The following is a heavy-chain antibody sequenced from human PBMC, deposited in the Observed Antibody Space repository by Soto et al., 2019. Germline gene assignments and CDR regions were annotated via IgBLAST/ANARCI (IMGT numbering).Heavy chain of an antibody. Sequence: GGALSLSCVASGFTFSSYWMSWVRQAPGKGLEWVANIKQDGSEKYYVDSVKGRFTISRDNAKNSLYLQMNSLRAEDTAVYYCARVPNQRWLQFNAFDIWGQGTMVTVSS. CDR1: GFTFSSYW. D-gene: IGHD5-12*01. V-gene: IGHV3-7*01. J-gene: IGHJ3*02. CDR3: ARVPNQRWLQFNAFDI. CDR2: IKQDGSEK.